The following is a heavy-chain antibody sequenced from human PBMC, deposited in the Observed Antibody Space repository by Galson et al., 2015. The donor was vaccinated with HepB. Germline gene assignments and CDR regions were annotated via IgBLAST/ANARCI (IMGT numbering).Heavy chain of an antibody. V-gene: IGHV1-69*02. CDR1: GATFSSYT. Sequence: SVKVSCKASGATFSSYTITWVRLAPGQGLEWMGRIIPILDIANYAQKFQGRVTITADKFTSTAYMELSSLRSEDTALYYCATGANSGSYYNDYYGMDVWGQGTTVTVS. J-gene: IGHJ6*02. CDR3: ATGANSGSYYNDYYGMDV. CDR2: IIPILDIA. D-gene: IGHD3-10*01.